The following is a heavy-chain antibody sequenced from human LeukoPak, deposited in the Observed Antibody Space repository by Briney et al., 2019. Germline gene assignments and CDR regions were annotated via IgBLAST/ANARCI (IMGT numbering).Heavy chain of an antibody. CDR1: GYIFTNYW. Sequence: GESLQISCKASGYIFTNYWIGWVRQLPGKGLEWMGIIYPRDSDTRYSPSFQGQVTVSADKSISTAYLQWNTLEASDTAMYYCARRQYSGYDFDFWGQGTLVTVSS. D-gene: IGHD5-12*01. J-gene: IGHJ4*02. CDR3: ARRQYSGYDFDF. V-gene: IGHV5-51*01. CDR2: IYPRDSDT.